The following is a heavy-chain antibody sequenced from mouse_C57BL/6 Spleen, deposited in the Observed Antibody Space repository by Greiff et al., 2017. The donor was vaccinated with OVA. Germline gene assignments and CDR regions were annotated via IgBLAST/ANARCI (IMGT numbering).Heavy chain of an antibody. D-gene: IGHD2-3*01. J-gene: IGHJ3*01. V-gene: IGHV1-55*01. CDR3: ARPHDGYYWFAY. CDR2: IYPGSGST. CDR1: GYTFTSYW. Sequence: QVQLKQPGAELVKPGASVKMSCKASGYTFTSYWITWVKQRPGQGLEWIGDIYPGSGSTNYNEKFKSKATLTVDTPSSTAYMQLSSLTSEDSAVYYCARPHDGYYWFAYWGQGTLVTVSA.